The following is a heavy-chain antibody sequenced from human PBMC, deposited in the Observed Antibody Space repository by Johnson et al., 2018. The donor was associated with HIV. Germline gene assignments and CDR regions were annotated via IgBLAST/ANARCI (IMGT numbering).Heavy chain of an antibody. V-gene: IGHV3-30*04. CDR1: GFTFSNYA. CDR3: TRRSPYDAFDI. J-gene: IGHJ3*02. Sequence: QVQLVESGGGVVQPGRSLRLSCAASGFTFSNYAMHWVRQAPGKGLEWVAVISYDGSNKYYADSVKGRFTISRDNSKNTLYLQMNSLRAEDTAVYYCTRRSPYDAFDIWGQGTMVTVSS. CDR2: ISYDGSNK.